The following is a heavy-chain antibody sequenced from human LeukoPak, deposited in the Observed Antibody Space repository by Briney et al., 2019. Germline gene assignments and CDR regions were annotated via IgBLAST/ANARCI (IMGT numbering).Heavy chain of an antibody. D-gene: IGHD2-15*01. Sequence: GGSLRLCCAASGFTFSSYAMSWVRQAPGKGLEWVSSISDSGGSTYYADSVKGRFTVSRDNSKNTLYLQMSSLRADDTAVYYCATPRGIVVVVAAPSFDFWGQGTLVTVSS. J-gene: IGHJ4*02. CDR2: ISDSGGST. CDR1: GFTFSSYA. V-gene: IGHV3-23*01. CDR3: ATPRGIVVVVAAPSFDF.